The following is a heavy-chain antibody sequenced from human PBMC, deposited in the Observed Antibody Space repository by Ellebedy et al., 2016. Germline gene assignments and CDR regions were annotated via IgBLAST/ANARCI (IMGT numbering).Heavy chain of an antibody. CDR3: ARDRSYGSPFDL. D-gene: IGHD3-10*01. Sequence: GGSLRLSXAASGFTFSSYWMSWVRQPPGKGLEWVAKIKQDGSEKDYVDSVKGRFTISRDNAKNSMYLQMNSLRTEDTALYYCARDRSYGSPFDLWGQGTLVTVSS. J-gene: IGHJ5*02. V-gene: IGHV3-7*03. CDR2: IKQDGSEK. CDR1: GFTFSSYW.